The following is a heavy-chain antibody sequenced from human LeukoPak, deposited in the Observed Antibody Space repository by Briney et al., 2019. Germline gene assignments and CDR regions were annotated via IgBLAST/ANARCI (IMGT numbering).Heavy chain of an antibody. CDR3: AREQYQDAFDI. J-gene: IGHJ3*02. Sequence: SETLSLTCTVSGGSISSGGYYWSWIRQQPGKGLEWIGYIYHSGSTYYNPSLKSRVTISVDRSKNQFSLKLSSVTAADTAVYYCAREQYQDAFDIWGQGTMVTVSS. CDR2: IYHSGST. D-gene: IGHD2-2*01. CDR1: GGSISSGGYY. V-gene: IGHV4-30-2*01.